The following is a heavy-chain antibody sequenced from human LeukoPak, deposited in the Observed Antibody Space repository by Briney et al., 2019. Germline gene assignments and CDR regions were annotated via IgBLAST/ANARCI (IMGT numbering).Heavy chain of an antibody. Sequence: SGRSLTLSCTTSGFTFRDYSMSWVRQAPGKGLEWVSIIYSGGNTYYADSLKGRFSISRDNSKNTLYLQMNSLRAEDTAVYYCTTVSSRRFDYWGQGTLVTVSS. CDR1: GFTFRDYS. CDR2: IYSGGNT. CDR3: TTVSSRRFDY. J-gene: IGHJ4*02. V-gene: IGHV3-66*01.